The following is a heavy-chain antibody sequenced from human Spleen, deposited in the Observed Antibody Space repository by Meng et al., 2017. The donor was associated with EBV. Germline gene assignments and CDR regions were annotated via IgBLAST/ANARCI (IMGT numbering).Heavy chain of an antibody. Sequence: QVQLVQSGAEVKKPGASVKISCKASGYRFTSYGISWVRQAPRQGLEWMGWISAYNGNRNYGQKLQGRVTMTTDTSTSTAYMELRSLRSDDTAVYYCARDLEDGDFDYWGQGTLVTVPS. CDR3: ARDLEDGDFDY. V-gene: IGHV1-18*01. CDR2: ISAYNGNR. J-gene: IGHJ4*02. D-gene: IGHD5-24*01. CDR1: GYRFTSYG.